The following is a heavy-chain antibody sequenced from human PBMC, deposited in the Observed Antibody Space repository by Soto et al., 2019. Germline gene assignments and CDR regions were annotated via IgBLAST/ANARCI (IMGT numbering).Heavy chain of an antibody. D-gene: IGHD3-16*01. J-gene: IGHJ5*02. CDR1: GGSISSSSYY. Sequence: QLQLQESGPGLVKPSETLSLTCTVSGGSISSSSYYWGWIRQPPGKGLEWIGSIYHSGSTYYNPSPKSRVPMSVDTYINQFTQEPCSGTAADTAVNYWARQGATKGEDWCGPWGQGTPVTVCS. CDR2: IYHSGST. CDR3: ARQGATKGEDWCGP. V-gene: IGHV4-39*01.